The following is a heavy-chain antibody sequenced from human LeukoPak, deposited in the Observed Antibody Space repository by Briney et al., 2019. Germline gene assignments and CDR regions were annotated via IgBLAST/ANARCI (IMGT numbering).Heavy chain of an antibody. V-gene: IGHV3-21*01. D-gene: IGHD4-17*01. Sequence: GGSLRLSCAASGFTFRTYSMNWVRQAPGKGLEWVSYISGNRYYIYYADSVKGRLTISRDNSKNSLYLDMNSLRAEDTAVYYCARDLYGDYSPFFDYWGQGTLVTVSS. CDR1: GFTFRTYS. CDR3: ARDLYGDYSPFFDY. CDR2: ISGNRYYI. J-gene: IGHJ4*02.